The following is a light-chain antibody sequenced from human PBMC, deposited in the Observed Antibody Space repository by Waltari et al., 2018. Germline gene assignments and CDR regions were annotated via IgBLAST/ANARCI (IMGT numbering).Light chain of an antibody. Sequence: QSVLTQPPSVSGAPGQRVTISCTGSSANIGAGYDVHWYQQIPGTAPKLLIFVTRRRPSGVPDLFSGSRSGTSASLAITGLRAEDEADYYCQSYDSSLNGRVFGGGTKVTVL. J-gene: IGLJ3*02. CDR1: SANIGAGYD. CDR2: VTR. V-gene: IGLV1-40*01. CDR3: QSYDSSLNGRV.